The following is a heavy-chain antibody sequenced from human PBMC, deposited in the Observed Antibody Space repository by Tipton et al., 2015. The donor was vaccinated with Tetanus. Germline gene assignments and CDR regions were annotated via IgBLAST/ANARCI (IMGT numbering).Heavy chain of an antibody. CDR3: ARDYTSYYAYYGMDV. Sequence: SLRLSCEASGFTFKNHGMNWVRQAPGKGLEWVAVIWSDGSKIYYSDSVKGRFTISGDTSENSVYLQLNSLRAEDTAVYYCARDYTSYYAYYGMDVWGQGTTVTVSS. D-gene: IGHD3-16*01. J-gene: IGHJ6*02. V-gene: IGHV3-33*01. CDR1: GFTFKNHG. CDR2: IWSDGSKI.